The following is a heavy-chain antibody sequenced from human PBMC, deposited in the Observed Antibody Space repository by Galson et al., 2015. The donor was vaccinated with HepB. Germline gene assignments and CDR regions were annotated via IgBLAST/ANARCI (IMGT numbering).Heavy chain of an antibody. CDR2: INDGDSDT. Sequence: QSGAEVKKPGESLKISCKGSGYSFTSYWIGWVRQMPGKGLVWVAGINDGDSDTRYSPSFQDQVTISADRSISTAYLQWSSMKASDTDMDYCARPKDSGNYYGVFDLWGQGTMVTVSS. CDR1: GYSFTSYW. J-gene: IGHJ3*01. V-gene: IGHV5-51*01. CDR3: ARPKDSGNYYGVFDL. D-gene: IGHD1-26*01.